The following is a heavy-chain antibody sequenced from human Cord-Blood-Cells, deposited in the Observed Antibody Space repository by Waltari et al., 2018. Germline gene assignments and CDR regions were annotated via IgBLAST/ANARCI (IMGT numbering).Heavy chain of an antibody. J-gene: IGHJ4*02. D-gene: IGHD6-6*01. CDR3: AKDSSSSIIDY. CDR2: ISYDGSNK. Sequence: QVQLVESGGGVVQPGRSLRLSCAASGFTFSSYGMQWVRQAPGKGLEWVEVISYDGSNKYYADSVKGRFTISRDNSKNTLYLQMNSLRAEDTAVYYCAKDSSSSIIDYWGQGTLVTVSS. CDR1: GFTFSSYG. V-gene: IGHV3-30*18.